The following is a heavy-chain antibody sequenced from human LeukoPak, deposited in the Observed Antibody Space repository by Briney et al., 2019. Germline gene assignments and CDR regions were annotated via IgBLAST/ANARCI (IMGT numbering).Heavy chain of an antibody. V-gene: IGHV3-74*01. J-gene: IGHJ4*02. CDR2: ISSDGSST. CDR1: GFTFSNYW. CDR3: LRMGSSAYTLI. Sequence: PGGSLRPSCAASGFTFSNYWMHWVRQAPGKGLVWVSRISSDGSSTSYADSVKGRFTVSRDNAKNALYLQMNSLRAEDTAVYYCLRMGSSAYTLIWGQGTLVTVSS. D-gene: IGHD3-22*01.